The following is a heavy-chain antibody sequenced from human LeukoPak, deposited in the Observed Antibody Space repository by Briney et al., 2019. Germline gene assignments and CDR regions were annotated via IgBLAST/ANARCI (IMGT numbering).Heavy chain of an antibody. D-gene: IGHD2-15*01. Sequence: PSETLSLTCTVSGDSINSSNYYWAWIRQPPGTGLEWIGSIYYSGSTYYNPSLKSRLTISIAASRHQFSLKLTSVTAADTAVYFCVRHGGIVFVVQAFDPWSQGTLVTVSS. CDR2: IYYSGST. V-gene: IGHV4-39*01. CDR1: GDSINSSNYY. CDR3: VRHGGIVFVVQAFDP. J-gene: IGHJ5*02.